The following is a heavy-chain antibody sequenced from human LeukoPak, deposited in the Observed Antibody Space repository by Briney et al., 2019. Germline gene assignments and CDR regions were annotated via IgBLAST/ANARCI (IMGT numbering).Heavy chain of an antibody. CDR1: GYTFTGYY. V-gene: IGHV1-2*04. J-gene: IGHJ6*02. CDR3: ARDFGTIGYCSGGSCYYYGMDV. D-gene: IGHD2-15*01. Sequence: GASVKVSCKASGYTFTGYYMHWVRQAPGQGLEWMGWINPNSGGTNYALKFQGWVTMTRDTSISTAYMELSRLRSDDTAVYYCARDFGTIGYCSGGSCYYYGMDVWGQGTTVTVSS. CDR2: INPNSGGT.